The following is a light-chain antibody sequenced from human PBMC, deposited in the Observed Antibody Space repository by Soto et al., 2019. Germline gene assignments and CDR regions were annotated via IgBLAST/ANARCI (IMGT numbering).Light chain of an antibody. V-gene: IGLV2-11*01. J-gene: IGLJ1*01. CDR2: DVS. Sequence: QSALTQPRSVSGSPGQSVTISCTGTSNDVGAYNHVSWYQQRPGKAPKLMISDVSKRPSGVPDRFSGSKSGNTASLSISGLQAEDEADYYCCSYAGGFYVFGTGTKVTVL. CDR1: SNDVGAYNH. CDR3: CSYAGGFYV.